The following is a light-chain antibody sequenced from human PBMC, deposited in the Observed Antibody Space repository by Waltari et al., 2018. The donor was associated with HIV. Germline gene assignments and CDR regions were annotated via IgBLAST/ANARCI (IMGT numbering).Light chain of an antibody. CDR3: AAWDGSLGV. J-gene: IGLJ2*01. CDR2: RNN. Sequence: QSVLTPPPPASGTPGQRVTTPRSGSSSNIGRNYVYWYQQFPGTAPKLLIYRNNQRPSGVPDRFSGSKSGTSASLAISGLRSEDEADYYCAAWDGSLGVLGGGTKLTVL. CDR1: SSNIGRNY. V-gene: IGLV1-47*01.